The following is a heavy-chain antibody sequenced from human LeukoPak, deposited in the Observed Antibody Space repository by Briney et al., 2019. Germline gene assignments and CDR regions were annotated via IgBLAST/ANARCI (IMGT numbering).Heavy chain of an antibody. CDR3: ARGIYGSDPSYYYYYYMDV. Sequence: PSETLSLTCTVSGGSISSYYWSWIRQPAGKGLEWIGRIYTSGSTNYNPSLKSRVTMSVDTSKNRFSLKLSSVTAADTAVYYCARGIYGSDPSYYYYYYMDVWGKGTTVTISS. V-gene: IGHV4-4*07. CDR1: GGSISSYY. D-gene: IGHD3-10*01. CDR2: IYTSGST. J-gene: IGHJ6*03.